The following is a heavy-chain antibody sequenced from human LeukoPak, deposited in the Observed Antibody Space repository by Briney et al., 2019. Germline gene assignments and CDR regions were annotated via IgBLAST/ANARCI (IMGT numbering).Heavy chain of an antibody. CDR2: IYYSGST. CDR3: ARAEDSGGLDY. CDR1: GGSISSGDYY. D-gene: IGHD3-10*01. Sequence: SETLSLTCTVSGGSISSGDYYWSWIRQPPGKGLEWIGYIYYSGSTYYNPSLKSRVTLSVDTSKNQFSLKLSSVTAADTAVYYCARAEDSGGLDYWGQGTLVTVSS. V-gene: IGHV4-30-4*08. J-gene: IGHJ4*02.